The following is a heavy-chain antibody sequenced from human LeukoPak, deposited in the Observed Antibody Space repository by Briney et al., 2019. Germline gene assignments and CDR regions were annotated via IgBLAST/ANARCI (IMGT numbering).Heavy chain of an antibody. V-gene: IGHV4-59*01. J-gene: IGHJ4*02. CDR1: GGSISSYY. D-gene: IGHD5-12*01. Sequence: PSETLSLTCTVSGGSISSYYWSWIRQPPGKGLEWIGYIYYSGSTNYNPSLKSRVTISVDTSKNQFSLKLSSVTAADTAVYYCARGYSGYDWIDYWGQGTLVTVSS. CDR2: IYYSGST. CDR3: ARGYSGYDWIDY.